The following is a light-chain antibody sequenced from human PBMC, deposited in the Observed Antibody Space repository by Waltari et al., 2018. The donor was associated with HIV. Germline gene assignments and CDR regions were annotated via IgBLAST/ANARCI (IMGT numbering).Light chain of an antibody. CDR1: QSISSY. J-gene: IGKJ2*01. CDR2: AAS. Sequence: DIQMTQTPSSLSASVGDRVTITSRASQSISSYLNWYQQKPGKAPKLLIYAASSLQSGVPSRFSGSGSGTDFTLTISSLLPEDFATYYCQQSYSTPYTFGQGTKLEIK. CDR3: QQSYSTPYT. V-gene: IGKV1-39*01.